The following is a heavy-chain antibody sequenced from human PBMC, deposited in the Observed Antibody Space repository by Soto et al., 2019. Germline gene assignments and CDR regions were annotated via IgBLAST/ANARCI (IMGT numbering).Heavy chain of an antibody. CDR2: IYHSGSA. CDR1: GGSISSGGYS. V-gene: IGHV4-30-2*01. Sequence: SETLSLTCAVSGGSISSGGYSWGWIRQPPGKGLEWIGYIYHSGSAYYNPSLKSRVTISVDRSKNQFSLKLSSVTAADTAVYYCARVPDVWGQGTTVTVSS. J-gene: IGHJ6*02. CDR3: ARVPDV.